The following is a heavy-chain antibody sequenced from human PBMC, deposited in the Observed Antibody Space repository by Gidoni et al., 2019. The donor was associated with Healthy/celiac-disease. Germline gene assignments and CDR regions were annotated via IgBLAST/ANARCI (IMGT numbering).Heavy chain of an antibody. J-gene: IGHJ6*02. D-gene: IGHD6-19*01. Sequence: QVQLVQSGAEVKKPGASVKVYCKASGYTFTSYDINWVRQATGQGLEWMGWMNPNSGNTGYAQKFQGRVTMTRNTSISTAYMELSSLRSEDTAGYYCARVTAPTVAGTDYYYGMDVWGQGTTVTVSS. V-gene: IGHV1-8*01. CDR3: ARVTAPTVAGTDYYYGMDV. CDR2: MNPNSGNT. CDR1: GYTFTSYD.